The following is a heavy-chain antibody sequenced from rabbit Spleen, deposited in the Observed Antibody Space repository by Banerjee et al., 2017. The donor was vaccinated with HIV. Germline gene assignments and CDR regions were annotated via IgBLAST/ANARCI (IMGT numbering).Heavy chain of an antibody. CDR3: ARNYVNVFDP. J-gene: IGHJ2*01. Sequence: QEQLVESGGGLVQPEGSLTLTCTASGFSFSSSYWICWVRQAPGKGLEWIACIYGGSSGHTYYATWAKGRFTISKASSTTVTLQMTSLTAADTATYFCARNYVNVFDPWGPGTLVTVS. D-gene: IGHD1-1*01. V-gene: IGHV1S45*01. CDR2: IYGGSSGHT. CDR1: GFSFSSSYW.